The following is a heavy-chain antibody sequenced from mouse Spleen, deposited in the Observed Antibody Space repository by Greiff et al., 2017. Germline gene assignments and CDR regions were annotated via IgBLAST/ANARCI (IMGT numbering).Heavy chain of an antibody. D-gene: IGHD2-1*01. CDR3: ARPLYGNPVAY. CDR2: ISGGGSYT. V-gene: IGHV5-9-2*01. CDR1: GFTFSSYG. J-gene: IGHJ3*01. Sequence: EVQGVESGGGLVKPGGSLKLSCAASGFTFSSYGMSWVRQTPEKRLEWVATISGGGSYTYYPDSVKGRFTISRDNAKNNLYLQMSSLRSEDTALYYCARPLYGNPVAYWGQGTLVTVSA.